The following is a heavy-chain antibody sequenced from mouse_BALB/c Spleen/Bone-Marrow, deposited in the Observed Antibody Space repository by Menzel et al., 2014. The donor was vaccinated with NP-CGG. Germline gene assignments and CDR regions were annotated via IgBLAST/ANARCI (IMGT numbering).Heavy chain of an antibody. J-gene: IGHJ1*01. V-gene: IGHV1S56*01. Sequence: VRLQESGVELVKPGASVKLSCKASGNTFTSYDINWVRQGPEQGLEWIGWIFPGDSTTKYNEKFKGKATLSTDKSSSTVHMQLSRLTSEDSAVYFCVRSRLRDWYFDVWGAGTTVTISS. D-gene: IGHD1-2*01. CDR1: GNTFTSYD. CDR2: IFPGDSTT. CDR3: VRSRLRDWYFDV.